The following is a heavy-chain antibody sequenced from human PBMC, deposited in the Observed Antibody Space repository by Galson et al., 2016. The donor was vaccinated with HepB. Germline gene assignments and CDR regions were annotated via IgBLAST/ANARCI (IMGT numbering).Heavy chain of an antibody. J-gene: IGHJ4*02. CDR2: IYDSGST. V-gene: IGHV4-31*03. CDR3: AGVRREVTGTTAFDY. D-gene: IGHD1-7*01. Sequence: TLSLTCTVSGGSITSDDYSWSWIRQHPGKGLEWIGNIYDSGSTYYNPSLKSRVTISVDASKRQFSLKLRSVTAADTAVYYCAGVRREVTGTTAFDYWGQGTLVTVSS. CDR1: GGSITSDDYS.